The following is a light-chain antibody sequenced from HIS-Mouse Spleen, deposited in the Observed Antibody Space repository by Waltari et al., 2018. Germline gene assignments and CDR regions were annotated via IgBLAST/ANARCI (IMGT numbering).Light chain of an antibody. CDR2: KDS. CDR3: QSADSSGTYQDVV. Sequence: SYELTQPPSVSVSPGQTARITCSGDALPKQYAYWYQQKPGQAPVLVIYKDSERPSGIPERFSGSSSGTTVTLTISGVQEEDEADYYCQSADSSGTYQDVVFGGGTKLTVL. V-gene: IGLV3-25*03. J-gene: IGLJ2*01. CDR1: ALPKQY.